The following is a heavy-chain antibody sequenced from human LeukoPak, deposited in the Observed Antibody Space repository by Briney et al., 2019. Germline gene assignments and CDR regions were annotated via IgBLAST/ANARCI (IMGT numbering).Heavy chain of an antibody. CDR2: IYWDDDK. Sequence: SGPTLVKPTQTLTLTCTFSGSSLSTSGVGVGWIRQPPGKALEWLALIYWDDDKRYSLSLKSRLTITKDTSKNQVVLTMTNMDPVDTATYYCAHTITMIVEEGNDFDYWGQGTLVTVSS. D-gene: IGHD3-22*01. V-gene: IGHV2-5*02. CDR1: GSSLSTSGVG. J-gene: IGHJ4*02. CDR3: AHTITMIVEEGNDFDY.